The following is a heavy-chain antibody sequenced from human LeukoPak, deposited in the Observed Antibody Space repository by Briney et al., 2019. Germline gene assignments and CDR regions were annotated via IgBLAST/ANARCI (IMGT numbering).Heavy chain of an antibody. CDR3: ANLHYDILTGYIYYFDY. CDR1: GFTFSSYG. D-gene: IGHD3-9*01. V-gene: IGHV3-23*01. J-gene: IGHJ4*02. CDR2: ISGSGAST. Sequence: GGSLRLSCAASGFTFSSYGMSWVRQAPGKGLEWVSSISGSGASTYYADSVKGRFTISRDNSKNTLYLQMNSLRAEDTAVYYCANLHYDILTGYIYYFDYWGQGTLVTVSS.